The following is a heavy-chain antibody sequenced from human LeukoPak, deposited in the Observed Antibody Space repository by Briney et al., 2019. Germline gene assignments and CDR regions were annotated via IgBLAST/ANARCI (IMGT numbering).Heavy chain of an antibody. CDR2: IYTSGST. V-gene: IGHV4-4*07. D-gene: IGHD4-17*01. J-gene: IGHJ4*02. Sequence: SETLSLTCTVSGGSISSYYWSWIRQPAGKGLEWIGRIYTSGSTNYNPSLKSRVTMSVDTSKNQFSLKLSSVTAADTAVYYCAIEAQSPTFPNDYGDYVYDYWGQGTLVTVSS. CDR1: GGSISSYY. CDR3: AIEAQSPTFPNDYGDYVYDY.